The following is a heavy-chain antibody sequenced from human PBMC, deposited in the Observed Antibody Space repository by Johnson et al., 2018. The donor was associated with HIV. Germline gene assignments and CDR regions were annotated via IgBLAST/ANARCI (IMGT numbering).Heavy chain of an antibody. CDR1: GFTFSSYA. CDR2: ISYDGSNK. V-gene: IGHV3-30*04. J-gene: IGHJ3*02. Sequence: QVQLVESGGGVVRPGESLRLSCAASGFTFSSYAMHWVRQAPGKGLEWVAVISYDGSNKYYADSVKGRFTISRDNSKNTLYLQMNSLRAEDTAVYYCARDSTPWGDDYVDYAFDIWGQGTVVTVSS. D-gene: IGHD4-17*01. CDR3: ARDSTPWGDDYVDYAFDI.